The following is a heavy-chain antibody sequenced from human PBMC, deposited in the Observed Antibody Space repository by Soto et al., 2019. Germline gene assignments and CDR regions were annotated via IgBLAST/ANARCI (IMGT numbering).Heavy chain of an antibody. D-gene: IGHD2-15*01. V-gene: IGHV2-5*02. CDR3: ALIPSYCIYGNCYSGFDY. CDR2: IYWDDDK. Sequence: QITLKESGPTLVKPTQTLTLTCTFSGFSLSTSGVGVGWIRQPPGKALEWLALIYWDDDKRYSPSLKSRLTITKDTSKSQVVLTMTNMDPVDTATYYCALIPSYCIYGNCYSGFDYWGQGTLVTVSS. CDR1: GFSLSTSGVG. J-gene: IGHJ4*02.